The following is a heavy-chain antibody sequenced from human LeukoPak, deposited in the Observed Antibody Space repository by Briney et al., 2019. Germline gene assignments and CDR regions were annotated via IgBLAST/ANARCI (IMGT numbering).Heavy chain of an antibody. CDR1: GFTFRNYY. V-gene: IGHV3-11*01. CDR3: ARDGYNYFDF. Sequence: PGGSLRLSCAASGFTFRNYYMIWIRQATGKGLEWLSYISSNGNTIYYADSVRGRFTVSRDNVKNSLFVEMNSLRAEDTAVYYCARDGYNYFDFWGQGTLVTVSS. D-gene: IGHD5-24*01. J-gene: IGHJ4*02. CDR2: ISSNGNTI.